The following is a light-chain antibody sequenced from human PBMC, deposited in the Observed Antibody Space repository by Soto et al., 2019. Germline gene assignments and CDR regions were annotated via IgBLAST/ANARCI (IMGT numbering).Light chain of an antibody. J-gene: IGKJ1*01. Sequence: EIVMTQSPATLSVSPGERATLSCRASQSVSSNLAWYQQKPGQAPRLLIYGASTRATGIPARFSGSRSGTEFTLTISSRQSEDFAVYYCQQYNNWPPGMFGQGTKAEIQ. CDR3: QQYNNWPPGM. CDR2: GAS. CDR1: QSVSSN. V-gene: IGKV3-15*01.